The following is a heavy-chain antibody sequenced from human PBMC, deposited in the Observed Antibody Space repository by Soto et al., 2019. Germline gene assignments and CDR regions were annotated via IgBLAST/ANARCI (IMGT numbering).Heavy chain of an antibody. J-gene: IGHJ6*02. CDR3: ARGFGNYFHYYYGMDV. Sequence: GSLRLSCAASGFTFSSYWMSWVRQAPGKGLEWVANIKQDGSEKYYVDSVKGRFTISRDNAKNSLYLQMNSLRAEDTAVYYCARGFGNYFHYYYGMDVWGQGTTVTVSS. D-gene: IGHD1-26*01. CDR1: GFTFSSYW. V-gene: IGHV3-7*03. CDR2: IKQDGSEK.